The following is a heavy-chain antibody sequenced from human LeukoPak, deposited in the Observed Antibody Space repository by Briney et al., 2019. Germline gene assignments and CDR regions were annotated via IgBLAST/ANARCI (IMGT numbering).Heavy chain of an antibody. CDR1: GGSINSYY. V-gene: IGHV4-59*12. CDR2: IYYSGST. Sequence: SETLSLTCTVSGGSINSYYRSWIRQPPGKGLEWIGYIYYSGSTNYNPSLKSRVTISVDTSKNQFSLKLSSVTAADTAVYYCARELTTYYDFWSGYLNYYYGMDVWGQGTTVTVSS. D-gene: IGHD3-3*01. CDR3: ARELTTYYDFWSGYLNYYYGMDV. J-gene: IGHJ6*02.